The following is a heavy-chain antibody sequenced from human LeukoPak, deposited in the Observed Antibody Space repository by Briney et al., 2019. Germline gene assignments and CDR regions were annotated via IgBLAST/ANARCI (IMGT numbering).Heavy chain of an antibody. Sequence: SETLSLTCSVSGDSISSSGYYWSWIRQPPGKGLEWIGYIYYSGSTYYNPSLKSRVIISLDTSKNQFSLKLSSVTAADTAVYFCARVVRPATTTYYFDYWGQGVLVTVSS. J-gene: IGHJ4*02. CDR3: ARVVRPATTTYYFDY. CDR1: GDSISSSGYY. CDR2: IYYSGST. D-gene: IGHD4-17*01. V-gene: IGHV4-30-4*01.